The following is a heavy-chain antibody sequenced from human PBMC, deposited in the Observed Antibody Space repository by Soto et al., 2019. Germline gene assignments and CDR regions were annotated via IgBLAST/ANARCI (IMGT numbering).Heavy chain of an antibody. D-gene: IGHD2-2*01. Sequence: QITLNESGPTLVKPTQTLTLTCTFSGFSLSTRDVGVGWIRQPPGEALAWLGVVYWDDSKTYSPSLESRLTITKDPTKNQVVLRMTQRDPVDTATYYCAHCRGGVASFWGQGTLVTVSS. CDR1: GFSLSTRDVG. J-gene: IGHJ4*02. CDR2: VYWDDSK. CDR3: AHCRGGVASF. V-gene: IGHV2-5*02.